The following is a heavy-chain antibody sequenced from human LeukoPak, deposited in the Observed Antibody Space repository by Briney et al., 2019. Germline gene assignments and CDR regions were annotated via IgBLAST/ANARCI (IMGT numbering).Heavy chain of an antibody. J-gene: IGHJ4*02. V-gene: IGHV3-9*01. CDR1: GFTFDDYA. Sequence: PGGSLRLSCAASGFTFDDYAMHWVRQAPGKGLEWLSIISWSSGYIGYADSVRGRFTISRDNAKNSLYLQMDSLRAEDTAFYYCAKVRGTYSRGFFCDYWGQGTLVTVSS. CDR3: AKVRGTYSRGFFCDY. D-gene: IGHD6-19*01. CDR2: ISWSSGYI.